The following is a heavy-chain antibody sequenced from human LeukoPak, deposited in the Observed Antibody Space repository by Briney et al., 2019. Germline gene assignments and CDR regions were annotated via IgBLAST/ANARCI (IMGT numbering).Heavy chain of an antibody. J-gene: IGHJ6*03. CDR1: GFTFSCYA. CDR3: AKDPSTYYYYYMDV. D-gene: IGHD2/OR15-2a*01. V-gene: IGHV3-23*01. CDR2: ISGSGGST. Sequence: GGSLRLSCAASGFTFSCYAMSWVRQAPGKGLEWASAISGSGGSTYYADSVKGRFTISRDNSKNTLYLQMNSLRAEDTAVYYCAKDPSTYYYYYMDVWGKGTTVTVSS.